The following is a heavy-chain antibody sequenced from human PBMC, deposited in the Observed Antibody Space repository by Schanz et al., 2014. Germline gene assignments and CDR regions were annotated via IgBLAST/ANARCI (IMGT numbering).Heavy chain of an antibody. CDR2: ISYDGNNK. CDR1: GFTFSRHA. D-gene: IGHD2-15*01. V-gene: IGHV3-30*04. CDR3: AREIPAGGHFDY. J-gene: IGHJ4*02. Sequence: QVELVEYGGGVVQPGRSLRLSCAASGFTFSRHAMHWVRQAAGKGLEWVALISYDGNNKYYADSVKGRFTISRDNSKNTLYLRMTSLRAEDTAMYYCAREIPAGGHFDYWGQGTLVSVSS.